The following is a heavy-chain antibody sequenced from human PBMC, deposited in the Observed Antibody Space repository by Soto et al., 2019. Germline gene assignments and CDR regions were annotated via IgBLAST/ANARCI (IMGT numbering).Heavy chain of an antibody. D-gene: IGHD2-2*01. CDR1: GGSFSGYY. J-gene: IGHJ6*02. CDR3: ASIKAGYQLPKEGYGMDV. V-gene: IGHV4-34*01. CDR2: INHSGST. Sequence: SETLSLTCAVYGGSFSGYYWSWIRQPPGKGLEWIGEINHSGSTNYNPSLKSRVTISVDTSKNQFSLKLSSVTAADTAVYYCASIKAGYQLPKEGYGMDVWGQGTTVTVSS.